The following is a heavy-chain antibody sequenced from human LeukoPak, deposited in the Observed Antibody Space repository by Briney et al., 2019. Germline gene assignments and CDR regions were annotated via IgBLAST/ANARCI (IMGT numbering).Heavy chain of an antibody. CDR2: IKPDGTQN. J-gene: IGHJ6*02. Sequence: GGSLRLSCVASGYTFSSYWMTWVRQAPGKGLEWVANIKPDGTQNYYVDSVKGRFTISRDNAKNSLYLQMNSLRADETAVYYCARLSLYSSSGYAYYCMDFWGQGTTVTVSS. CDR3: ARLSLYSSSGYAYYCMDF. CDR1: GYTFSSYW. V-gene: IGHV3-7*04. D-gene: IGHD6-13*01.